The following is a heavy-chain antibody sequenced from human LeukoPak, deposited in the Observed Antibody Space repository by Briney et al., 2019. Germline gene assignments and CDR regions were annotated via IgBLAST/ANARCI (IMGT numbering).Heavy chain of an antibody. CDR2: LYYSGST. CDR3: ARVLYDSFDP. D-gene: IGHD2-8*01. CDR1: GASVSSGCYY. Sequence: SETLSLTCTVSGASVSSGCYYWSWIRQPPGKGLEWIGYLYYSGSTNYDPSLKNRVTISLDASKNQFSLRLTSVTAADTAVYYCARVLYDSFDPWGQGTLVTVSS. J-gene: IGHJ5*02. V-gene: IGHV4-61*01.